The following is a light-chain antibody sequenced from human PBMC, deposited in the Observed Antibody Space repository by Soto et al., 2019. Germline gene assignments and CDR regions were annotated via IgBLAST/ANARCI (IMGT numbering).Light chain of an antibody. CDR1: QSVDTW. J-gene: IGKJ1*01. V-gene: IGKV1-5*03. Sequence: DIQMTQSPSTVSASIGDTVTITCRTSQSVDTWLAWYQHKAGKAPKLLIYRASSLATGVPSRFSGSGSGTAFTLTITSLQPDDFATYYCQHYNDYSRVFGQGTQVEIK. CDR2: RAS. CDR3: QHYNDYSRV.